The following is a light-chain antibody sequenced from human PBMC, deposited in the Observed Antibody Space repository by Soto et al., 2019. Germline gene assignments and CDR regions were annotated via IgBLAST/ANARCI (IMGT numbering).Light chain of an antibody. V-gene: IGKV3-20*01. J-gene: IGKJ1*01. CDR1: QSINSNY. CDR2: GAS. Sequence: EIVLTQSPGTLSLSPGERATLSCRASQSINSNYLAWYQLKPGQAPRLLIYGASIRATAIPDRFSGSVSGTDFTLTISRLDPEDFAVYFCQQYGTSPRTVGQGTKVDIK. CDR3: QQYGTSPRT.